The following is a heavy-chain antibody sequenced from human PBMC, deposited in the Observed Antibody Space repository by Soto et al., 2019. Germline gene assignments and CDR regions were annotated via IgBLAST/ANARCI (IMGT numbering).Heavy chain of an antibody. CDR2: ISTSGSSI. V-gene: IGHV3-48*01. Sequence: GGSLRLSCSASGFTFSSYNMNWVRQAPGKGLEWISYISTSGSSIYYADSVKGRFTISRDNAKNSLYLQMNSLRAEDTAVYYCARSGNYRLDCWGQGTLVTVSS. D-gene: IGHD1-26*01. CDR1: GFTFSSYN. J-gene: IGHJ4*02. CDR3: ARSGNYRLDC.